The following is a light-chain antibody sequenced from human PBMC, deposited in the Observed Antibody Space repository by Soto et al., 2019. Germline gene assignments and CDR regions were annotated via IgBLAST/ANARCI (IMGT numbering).Light chain of an antibody. Sequence: ETVMTQSPATLSVSPGERATLSCRASRSISSYLAWYQQKPGQPPRLLIYGASTRATGIPARFSGSGSGTEFTLTISSLQSEDFALYYCQQYNNWPPWTFDQGTKVEI. CDR1: RSISSY. CDR3: QQYNNWPPWT. V-gene: IGKV3-15*01. CDR2: GAS. J-gene: IGKJ1*01.